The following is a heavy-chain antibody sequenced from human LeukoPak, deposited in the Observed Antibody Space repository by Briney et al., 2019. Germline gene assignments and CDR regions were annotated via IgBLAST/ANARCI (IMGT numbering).Heavy chain of an antibody. V-gene: IGHV4-59*08. CDR2: IFYTGST. J-gene: IGHJ3*02. D-gene: IGHD2-21*02. CDR1: GGSISSYY. CDR3: ARKAYCGGDCYDDAFDI. Sequence: SETPSLTCTVSGGSISSYYWSWIRQPPGKGLEWVGYIFYTGSTNYNPSLKSRVTISVDTSKNQFSLKLSSVTAADSAVYYCARKAYCGGDCYDDAFDIWGQGTMVTVSS.